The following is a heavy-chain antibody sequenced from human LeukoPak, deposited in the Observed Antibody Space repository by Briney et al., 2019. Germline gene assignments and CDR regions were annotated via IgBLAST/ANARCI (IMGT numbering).Heavy chain of an antibody. J-gene: IGHJ4*02. V-gene: IGHV1-18*01. CDR3: AMINGYYYDSSGYGRYFDY. Sequence: RWASVKVSCKASGYTFTSYGISWVRQAPGQGLEWMGWISAYNGNTNYAQKLQGRVTMTTDTSTSTAYMELRSLRSDDTAVYYCAMINGYYYDSSGYGRYFDYWGQGTLVTVSS. CDR2: ISAYNGNT. D-gene: IGHD3-22*01. CDR1: GYTFTSYG.